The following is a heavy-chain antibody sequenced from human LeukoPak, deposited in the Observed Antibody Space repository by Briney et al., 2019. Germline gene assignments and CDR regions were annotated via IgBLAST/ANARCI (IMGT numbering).Heavy chain of an antibody. CDR1: GYTFTGYY. D-gene: IGHD5-12*01. CDR3: ARDIVATIHAFDI. J-gene: IGHJ3*02. Sequence: ASVKVSCKASGYTFTGYYMHWVRQAPGQGLEWMGWINPNSGGTNYAQKFQGRVTMTRDTSISTAYMELSRLGSDDTAVYYCARDIVATIHAFDIWGQGTMVTVSS. CDR2: INPNSGGT. V-gene: IGHV1-2*02.